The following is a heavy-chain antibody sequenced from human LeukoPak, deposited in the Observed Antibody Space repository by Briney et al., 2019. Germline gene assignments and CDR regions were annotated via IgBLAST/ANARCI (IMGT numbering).Heavy chain of an antibody. D-gene: IGHD3-3*01. CDR2: IYYRGNT. J-gene: IGHJ4*02. CDR1: GGSISSGGYS. V-gene: IGHV4-30-2*03. CDR3: ARIADDLWSGYYRTIDY. Sequence: SQTLSLTCAVSGGSISSGGYSWSWIRQPPGKGLEWIGSIYYRGNTYYNPSLKSRVTISVDTSKNHFSLRLSSVTAADTAVYYCARIADDLWSGYYRTIDYWGQGTLVTVSS.